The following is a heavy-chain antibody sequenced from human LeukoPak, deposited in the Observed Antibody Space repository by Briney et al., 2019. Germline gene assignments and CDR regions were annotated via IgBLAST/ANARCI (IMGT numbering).Heavy chain of an antibody. D-gene: IGHD2-8*02. CDR3: ARAQEAGWRNAFDI. Sequence: KPSETLSLTCTVSGGSISSSSYYWGWIRQPPGKGLEWIGSIYYSGSTYYNPSLKSRVTISVDTSKNQFSLKLSSVTAADTAVYYCARAQEAGWRNAFDIWGQGTMVTVSS. CDR2: IYYSGST. J-gene: IGHJ3*02. CDR1: GGSISSSSYY. V-gene: IGHV4-39*07.